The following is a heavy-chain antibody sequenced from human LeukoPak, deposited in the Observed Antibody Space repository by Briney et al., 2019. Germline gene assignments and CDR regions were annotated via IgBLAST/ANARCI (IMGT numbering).Heavy chain of an antibody. V-gene: IGHV4-34*01. Sequence: SETLSLTCAVYGGSFSGYYWSWIRQPPGKGLEWIGEINHSGSTNYNPSLKSRVTISVDTSKNQFSLKLSSVTAADTAVCYCARFAPRVVPSYGYCVFDYWGQGTLVTVSS. CDR1: GGSFSGYY. CDR2: INHSGST. J-gene: IGHJ4*02. D-gene: IGHD5-18*01. CDR3: ARFAPRVVPSYGYCVFDY.